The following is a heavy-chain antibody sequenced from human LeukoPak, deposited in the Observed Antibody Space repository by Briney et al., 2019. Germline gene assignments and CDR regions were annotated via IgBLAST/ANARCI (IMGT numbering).Heavy chain of an antibody. D-gene: IGHD3-22*01. CDR3: AKGTTSMIVVVILDY. Sequence: GGSLRLSCAASGFTFSSYAMSWVRQAPGKGLEWVSAISGSGGSTYYADSVKGRFTISRDNSKNMLYLQMNSLRAEDTAVYYCAKGTTSMIVVVILDYWGQGTLVTVSS. V-gene: IGHV3-23*01. J-gene: IGHJ4*02. CDR1: GFTFSSYA. CDR2: ISGSGGST.